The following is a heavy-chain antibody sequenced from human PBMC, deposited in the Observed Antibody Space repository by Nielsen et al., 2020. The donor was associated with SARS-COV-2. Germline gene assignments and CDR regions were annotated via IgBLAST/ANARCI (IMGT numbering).Heavy chain of an antibody. V-gene: IGHV3-23*01. J-gene: IGHJ6*02. CDR1: GFTFSSYA. CDR3: ARSYFDWSHNYGMDV. CDR2: ISGSGGST. Sequence: GESLKISCAASGFTFSSYAMSWVRQAPGKGLEWVSAISGSGGSTYYADSVKGRFTISRDNAKNSLYLQMNSLRAEDTALYHCARSYFDWSHNYGMDVWGQGTTVTVSS. D-gene: IGHD3-9*01.